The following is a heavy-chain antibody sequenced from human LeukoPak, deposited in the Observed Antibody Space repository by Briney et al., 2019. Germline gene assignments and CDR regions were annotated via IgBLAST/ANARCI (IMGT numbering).Heavy chain of an antibody. V-gene: IGHV4-30-4*07. CDR2: IYYSGST. D-gene: IGHD3-22*01. Sequence: PSQTLSLTCAVSGGSISSGGYSWSWIRQPPGKGLEWIGYIYYSGSTYYNPSLKSQVTISVDTSKNQFSLKLSSVTAADTAVYYCARGPNTYYYDSSAWGQKAPNAFDIWGQGTMVTVSS. J-gene: IGHJ3*02. CDR1: GGSISSGGYS. CDR3: ARGPNTYYYDSSAWGQKAPNAFDI.